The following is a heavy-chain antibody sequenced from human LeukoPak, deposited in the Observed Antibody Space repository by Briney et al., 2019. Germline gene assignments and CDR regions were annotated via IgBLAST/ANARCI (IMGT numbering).Heavy chain of an antibody. V-gene: IGHV4-39*07. Sequence: SETLSLTCTVSGGSIRDTTYYWGWIRQPPGKGLEWMGSIYHSGSTHYNPSLKSLVTISVDTSKNQFSLELSSVTAADTAVYYCAREYCSGGSCYFLDYWGQGTLVTASS. CDR1: GGSIRDTTYY. CDR2: IYHSGST. D-gene: IGHD2-15*01. J-gene: IGHJ4*02. CDR3: AREYCSGGSCYFLDY.